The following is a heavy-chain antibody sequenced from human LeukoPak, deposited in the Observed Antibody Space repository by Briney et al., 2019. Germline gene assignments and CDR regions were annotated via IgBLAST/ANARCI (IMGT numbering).Heavy chain of an antibody. J-gene: IGHJ4*02. CDR1: GFTFNSYA. V-gene: IGHV3-23*01. CDR3: AKTATGYSSGHYPGWPVDY. Sequence: PGGYLRLSCAASGFTFNSYAMYWVRQAPGKGLEWVSGIFGSGGSAHYADSVKGRFAISRDNSKNRVYLQMNSLRAEDTAVYYCAKTATGYSSGHYPGWPVDYWGQGTLVTVSS. D-gene: IGHD6-19*01. CDR2: IFGSGGSA.